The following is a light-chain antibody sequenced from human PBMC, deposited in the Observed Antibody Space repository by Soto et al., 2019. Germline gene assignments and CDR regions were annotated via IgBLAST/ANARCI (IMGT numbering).Light chain of an antibody. CDR3: QKYNGAPPEA. CDR2: AAS. V-gene: IGKV1-27*01. CDR1: QDISNY. J-gene: IGKJ3*01. Sequence: DIQMTQSPSSLSASVGDRVTITCRASQDISNYLAWWQQKPGKVPKLLIYAASTLQSGVPSRFSGSGSGTDFALTISSLQPEDVAIYYCQKYNGAPPEAFGPGT.